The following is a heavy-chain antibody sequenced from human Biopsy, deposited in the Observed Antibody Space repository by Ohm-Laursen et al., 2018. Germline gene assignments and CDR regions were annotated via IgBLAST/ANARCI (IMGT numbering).Heavy chain of an antibody. J-gene: IGHJ1*01. Sequence: SVKVSCKAPEGTFSNYGVNWVRQAPGQGLEWLGGNIPILGTGNYAQKFQDRVTIAADTSTSTATMELRSLRSDDTAVYYCATKLTGYFHHWGQGTLVIVSS. V-gene: IGHV1-69*06. CDR2: NIPILGTG. CDR1: EGTFSNYG. D-gene: IGHD3-9*01. CDR3: ATKLTGYFHH.